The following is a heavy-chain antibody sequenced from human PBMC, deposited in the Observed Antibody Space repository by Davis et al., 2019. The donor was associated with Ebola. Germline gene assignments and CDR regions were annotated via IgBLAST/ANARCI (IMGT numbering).Heavy chain of an antibody. Sequence: SETLSLTCTVSGGSVGSGTYYWNWIRQPLGKGPEWIACIYYSGSTNYNPSLKSRVTMSVDTSKNQFSLKLRSVTAADTAVYYCATSGKAPDYWGQGTLVTVSS. CDR3: ATSGKAPDY. J-gene: IGHJ4*02. V-gene: IGHV4-61*01. CDR2: IYYSGST. CDR1: GGSVGSGTYY.